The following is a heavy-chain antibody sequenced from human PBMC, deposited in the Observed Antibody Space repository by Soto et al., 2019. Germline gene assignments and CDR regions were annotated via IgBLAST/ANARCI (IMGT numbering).Heavy chain of an antibody. CDR1: GFTFSSYG. Sequence: GGSLRLSCAATGFTFSSYGMHWVRQAPGKGLEWVAVISCGGSNKYYADSVKGRFTISRDNSKNSLYLQMNSLRAEDTAVYYCATPIVVVPAATSDYWGQGTLVTVSS. CDR3: ATPIVVVPAATSDY. J-gene: IGHJ4*02. V-gene: IGHV3-30*03. CDR2: ISCGGSNK. D-gene: IGHD2-2*01.